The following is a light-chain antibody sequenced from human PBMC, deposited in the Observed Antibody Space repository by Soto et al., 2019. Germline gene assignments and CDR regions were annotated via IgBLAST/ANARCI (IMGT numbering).Light chain of an antibody. V-gene: IGKV1-5*01. CDR2: DAS. Sequence: DIQMTQSPSTLSGSVGDRVTITCRASQTISSWLAWYQQKPGKAPKLLIYDASNLESGVPSRFSGGGSGTDFTLTISSLQPDDSATYYCQHCETYSSTFGQGTKVDIK. CDR1: QTISSW. J-gene: IGKJ1*01. CDR3: QHCETYSST.